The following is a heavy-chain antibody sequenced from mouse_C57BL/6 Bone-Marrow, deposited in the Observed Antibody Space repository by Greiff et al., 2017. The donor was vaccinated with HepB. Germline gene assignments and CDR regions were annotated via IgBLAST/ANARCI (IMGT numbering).Heavy chain of an antibody. J-gene: IGHJ3*01. CDR2: IDPSDSYT. V-gene: IGHV1-59*01. Sequence: QVQLKQPGAELVRPGTSVKLSCKASGYTFTSYWMHWVKQRPGQGLEWIGVIDPSDSYTNYNQKFKGKATLTVDTSSSTAYMQLSSLTSEDSAVYYCASLYDYEFAYWGQGTLVTVSA. D-gene: IGHD2-4*01. CDR1: GYTFTSYW. CDR3: ASLYDYEFAY.